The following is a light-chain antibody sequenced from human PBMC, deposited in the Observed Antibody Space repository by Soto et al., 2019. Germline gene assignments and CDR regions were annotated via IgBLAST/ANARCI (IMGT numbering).Light chain of an antibody. CDR1: SSDVGGYNY. Sequence: QAVVTQPASVSGSPGQSITISCTGTSSDVGGYNYVSWYQQYPGKAPKLMIYEVSNRPSGVSNRFSGSKSGNTASLTISGLQAEDEADYYCTSYIRSSTLDYVFGTGTKLTVL. J-gene: IGLJ1*01. V-gene: IGLV2-14*01. CDR3: TSYIRSSTLDYV. CDR2: EVS.